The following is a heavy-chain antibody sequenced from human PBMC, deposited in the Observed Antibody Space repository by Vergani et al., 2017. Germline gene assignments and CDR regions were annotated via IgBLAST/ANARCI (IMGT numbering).Heavy chain of an antibody. CDR3: AKDGTYDFWSGYYSVY. CDR1: GFTFSSYA. CDR2: ISGSGGST. D-gene: IGHD3-3*01. Sequence: VQLVESGGGVVQPGRSLRLSCAASGFTFSSYAMSWVRQAPGKGLEWVSAISGSGGSTYYADSVKGRFTISRDNSKNTLYLQMNSLRAEDTAVYYCAKDGTYDFWSGYYSVYWGQGTLVTVSS. V-gene: IGHV3-23*04. J-gene: IGHJ4*02.